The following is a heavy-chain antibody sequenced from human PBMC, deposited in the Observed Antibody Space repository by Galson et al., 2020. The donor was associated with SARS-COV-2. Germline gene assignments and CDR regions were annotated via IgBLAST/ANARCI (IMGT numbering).Heavy chain of an antibody. V-gene: IGHV2-5*02. D-gene: IGHD6-6*01. CDR2: IYWDEDK. CDR1: GFSLSTSAVA. J-gene: IGHJ4*02. CDR3: AHTEYTASSQPFDD. Sequence: SGPTLVKPTQTLTLTCTFYGFSLSTSAVAVGWIRQPPGKALEWLAFIYWDEDKRYSPSLQSRLSITKDTSKNQVVLTMTDVDPMDTATYFGAHTEYTASSQPFDDWGQGTMVTVSS.